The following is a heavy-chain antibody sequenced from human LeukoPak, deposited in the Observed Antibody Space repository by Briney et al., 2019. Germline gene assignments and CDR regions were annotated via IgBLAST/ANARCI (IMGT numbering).Heavy chain of an antibody. V-gene: IGHV3-23*01. CDR3: AKGSAGPFDY. CDR1: GFTLSSYA. J-gene: IGHJ4*02. D-gene: IGHD3-10*01. CDR2: ISGSGGST. Sequence: PGGSLRLSCAASGFTLSSYAMSWLRQAPGKGLEWVSAISGSGGSTYYADSVKGRFTISRDNSKNTLYLQMNSLRAEDWAVSYCAKGSAGPFDYWGQGTLVTVSS.